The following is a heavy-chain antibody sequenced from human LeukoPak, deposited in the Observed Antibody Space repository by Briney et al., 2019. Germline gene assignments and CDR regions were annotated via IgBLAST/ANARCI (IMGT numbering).Heavy chain of an antibody. Sequence: GGSLRLSCAASGFTFSDYYMTWIRQAPGKGLEWVSYISSSGSNIYYADSVKGRFTISRDNAKNSPYLQVNSLRAEDTAVYYCARAYFGSVSFHYYSYMDVWGRGTTVTVSS. J-gene: IGHJ6*03. V-gene: IGHV3-11*04. CDR2: ISSSGSNI. D-gene: IGHD3-10*01. CDR3: ARAYFGSVSFHYYSYMDV. CDR1: GFTFSDYY.